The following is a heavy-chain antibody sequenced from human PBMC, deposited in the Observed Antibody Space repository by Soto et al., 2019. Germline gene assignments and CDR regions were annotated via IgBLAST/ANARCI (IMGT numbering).Heavy chain of an antibody. CDR3: ARDHDSSGYYYNWFDP. CDR2: IIPIFGTA. Sequence: QVQLVQSGAEVKKPGSSVKVSCKASGGTFSSYAISWVRQAPGQGLEWMGGIIPIFGTANYAQKFQGRATITADESTSTAYMELSSLRSEDTAVYYCARDHDSSGYYYNWFDPWGQGTLVTVSS. D-gene: IGHD3-22*01. V-gene: IGHV1-69*01. CDR1: GGTFSSYA. J-gene: IGHJ5*02.